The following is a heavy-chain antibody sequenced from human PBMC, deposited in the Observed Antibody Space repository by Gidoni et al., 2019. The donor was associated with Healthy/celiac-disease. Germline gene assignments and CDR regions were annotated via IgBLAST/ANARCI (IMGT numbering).Heavy chain of an antibody. CDR1: GFTFSSYA. CDR2: ISYDGSNK. Sequence: QVQLVEPGGGAVQPGRSLRLSCAASGFTFSSYAMHWVRQAPGKGLEWVAVISYDGSNKFYADSVKGRFTISRDNSKSTLYLQMNSLRAEDTAVYYCASGVAVAGGGVYYNWFDPWGQGTLVTVSS. V-gene: IGHV3-30*04. D-gene: IGHD6-19*01. CDR3: ASGVAVAGGGVYYNWFDP. J-gene: IGHJ5*02.